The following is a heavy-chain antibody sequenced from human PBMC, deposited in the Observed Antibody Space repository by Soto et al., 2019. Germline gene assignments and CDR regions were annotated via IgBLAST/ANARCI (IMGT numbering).Heavy chain of an antibody. V-gene: IGHV3-43*01. D-gene: IGHD6-6*01. J-gene: IGHJ6*02. CDR1: GFTSDDYT. Sequence: GGSLRLSCAASGFTSDDYTMHRVRQAQGKGLEWVPLISWDGGSTYYADSVKGRFTISGDNSKNSLYLQMNSLRTEDTALYYCAKDISSTKYYYYGMDVWGQGTTVTVSS. CDR3: AKDISSTKYYYYGMDV. CDR2: ISWDGGST.